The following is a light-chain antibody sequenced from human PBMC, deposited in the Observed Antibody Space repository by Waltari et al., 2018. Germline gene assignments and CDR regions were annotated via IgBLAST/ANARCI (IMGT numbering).Light chain of an antibody. Sequence: IVLTQSPGSLSVSLGERATLSCRASQSVSSSDLAWYQQKPGQAPRLLIYGASSRATGIPDRFSGSGSGTDFTLIISRLEPEDSAVFYCQQYGTSPLTFGGGTKVEIK. J-gene: IGKJ4*01. V-gene: IGKV3-20*01. CDR1: QSVSSSD. CDR2: GAS. CDR3: QQYGTSPLT.